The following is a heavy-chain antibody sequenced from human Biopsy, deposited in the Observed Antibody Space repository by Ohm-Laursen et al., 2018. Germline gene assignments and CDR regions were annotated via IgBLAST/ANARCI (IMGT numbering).Heavy chain of an antibody. CDR2: IRSSGYGGTA. CDR3: AREGLGTTADY. V-gene: IGHV3-49*03. D-gene: IGHD1/OR15-1a*01. J-gene: IGHJ4*02. CDR1: GFSFENYV. Sequence: SLRLSCAASGFSFENYVMKWFRQGPGKGLEWVGLIRSSGYGGTAYYAASVKGRFTISRDDSKSFAYLQMTSLRTEDTAVYFCAREGLGTTADYWGQGILVTVSS.